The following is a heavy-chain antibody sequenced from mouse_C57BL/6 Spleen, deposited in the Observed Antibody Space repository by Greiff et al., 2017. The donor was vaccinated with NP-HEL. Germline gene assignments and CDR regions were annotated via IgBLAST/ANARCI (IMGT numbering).Heavy chain of an antibody. CDR1: GFTFSDYG. Sequence: EVNLVESGGGLVKPGGSLKLSCAASGFTFSDYGMHWVRQAPEKGLEWVAYISSGSSTIYYADTVKGRFTISRDNAKNTLFLQMTSLRSEDTAMYYCARHGYYCFDYWGQGTTLTVSS. D-gene: IGHD2-3*01. CDR2: ISSGSSTI. J-gene: IGHJ2*01. V-gene: IGHV5-17*01. CDR3: ARHGYYCFDY.